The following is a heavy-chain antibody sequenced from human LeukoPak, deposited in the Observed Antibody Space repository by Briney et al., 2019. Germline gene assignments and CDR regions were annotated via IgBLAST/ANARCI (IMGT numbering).Heavy chain of an antibody. Sequence: GASVTVSCKASGGTFSSYAISWVRQAPGQGLEWMGGIIPIFGTANYAQKFQGRVTITADESTSTAYMELSSLRSEDTAVYYCHLPLDYVKGRAWFDPWGQGTLVTVSS. CDR2: IIPIFGTA. J-gene: IGHJ5*02. CDR1: GGTFSSYA. V-gene: IGHV1-69*13. D-gene: IGHD4-17*01. CDR3: HLPLDYVKGRAWFDP.